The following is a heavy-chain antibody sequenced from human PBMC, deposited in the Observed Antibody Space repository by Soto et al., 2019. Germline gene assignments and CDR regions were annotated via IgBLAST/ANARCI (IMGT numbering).Heavy chain of an antibody. CDR3: TTDSYITSIIVRSDY. V-gene: IGHV3-15*07. J-gene: IGHJ4*02. CDR1: GFTFSNAW. Sequence: PGGSLRLSCAASGFTFSNAWINWVRQAPGKGLEWVGRVKSKNDGGTTDFAAPVKGRFAISRDDSKNMVYLEMNSLQTEDTAINYCTTDSYITSIIVRSDYWGQGTLVTVSS. D-gene: IGHD3-22*01. CDR2: VKSKNDGGTT.